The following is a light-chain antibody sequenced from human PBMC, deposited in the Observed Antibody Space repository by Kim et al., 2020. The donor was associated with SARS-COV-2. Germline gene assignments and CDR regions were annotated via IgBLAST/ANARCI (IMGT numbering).Light chain of an antibody. J-gene: IGLJ2*01. CDR3: LLYYGGAGV. V-gene: IGLV7-43*01. CDR2: STS. CDR1: TGAVTSGYY. Sequence: PGATVTLTCASSTGAVTSGYYPNWFQQKPGQAPRSLIYSTSNKHPWTPARFSGSLLGGKAALTLSGVKPEDEAEYYCLLYYGGAGVFGGGTQLTVL.